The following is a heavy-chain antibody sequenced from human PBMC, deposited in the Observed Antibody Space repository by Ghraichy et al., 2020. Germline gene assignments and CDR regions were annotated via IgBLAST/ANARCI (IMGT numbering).Heavy chain of an antibody. V-gene: IGHV3-7*03. J-gene: IGHJ4*02. CDR1: GFTFSSYW. CDR2: IKQDGSEK. D-gene: IGHD3-3*01. Sequence: GESLNISCAASGFTFSSYWMSWVRQAPGKGLEWVANIKQDGSEKYCVDSVKGRFTISRDNAKNSLYLQMNSLRAEDTAVYYFARISRFLEWSYYFDYWGQGTLVTVSS. CDR3: ARISRFLEWSYYFDY.